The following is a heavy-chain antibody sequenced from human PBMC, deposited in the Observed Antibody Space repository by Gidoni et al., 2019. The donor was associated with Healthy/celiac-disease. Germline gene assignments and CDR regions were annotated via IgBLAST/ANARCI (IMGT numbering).Heavy chain of an antibody. CDR2: NKSKTAGGTT. J-gene: IGHJ4*02. Sequence: PGQGLEWVGRNKSKTAGGTTDYASTVKGRFTISRDDSKNTLYLQMNSLTTEDTAVYDCTTRDYGEIPFDDWGQGTLVTVSS. D-gene: IGHD4-17*01. V-gene: IGHV3-15*01. CDR3: TTRDYGEIPFDD.